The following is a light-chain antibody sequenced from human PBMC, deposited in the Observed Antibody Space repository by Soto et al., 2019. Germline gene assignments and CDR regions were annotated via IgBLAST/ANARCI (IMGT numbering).Light chain of an antibody. CDR2: DAS. V-gene: IGKV1-16*01. CDR3: QHYSLYSPWT. Sequence: DIQMTQSPSSLSAAVGDTVTLTCRASQGFTNYLAWYQQKPGKAPKLLIHDASSLQSGVPSRFGGSGSGTDFTLTITSLLPDDRATYYCQHYSLYSPWTFGQGTKVDIK. J-gene: IGKJ1*01. CDR1: QGFTNY.